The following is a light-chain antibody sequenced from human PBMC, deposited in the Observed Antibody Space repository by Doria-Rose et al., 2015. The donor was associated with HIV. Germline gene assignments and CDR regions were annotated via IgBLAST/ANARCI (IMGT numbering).Light chain of an antibody. CDR3: QQYYDTPS. CDR1: QSLLYTSKNY. CDR2: WAS. V-gene: IGKV4-1*01. J-gene: IGKJ3*01. Sequence: DIRMTQSPESLGMSLGERAALNCKSNQSLLYTSKNYLAWYQQKPGQPPKLLIYWASTRQSGVPARFSGSGSGTAFTLTISSLEAEDVAVYYCQQYYDTPSFGPGTTVDIK.